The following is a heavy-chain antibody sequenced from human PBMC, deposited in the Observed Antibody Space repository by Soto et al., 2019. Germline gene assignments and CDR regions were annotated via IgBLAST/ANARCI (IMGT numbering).Heavy chain of an antibody. CDR3: AKDLTGATCA. J-gene: IGHJ5*02. D-gene: IGHD7-27*01. V-gene: IGHV3-23*01. CDR2: IDTSGNT. CDR1: GFTFSNYA. Sequence: EVQVLESGGELVQPGGSLRLSCTTSGFTFSNYAFNWVRQAPGRGLEWVSAIDTSGNTYYTDSVKGRFTISRDISKDTLFLQMNSLRVEDTAVYFCAKDLTGATCAWGQGTLVTVSS.